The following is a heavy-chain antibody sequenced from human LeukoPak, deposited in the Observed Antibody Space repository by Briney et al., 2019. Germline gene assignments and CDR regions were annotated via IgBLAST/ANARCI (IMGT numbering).Heavy chain of an antibody. CDR1: GVSISTSSYY. Sequence: SETLSLTCTVSGVSISTSSYYWGWVRQPPGKGLEWIGNIFYSGSTYYSPSLKSRITISIDKSKNQVSLRLNSVTAAETAMYYCVKSGGYGLIDCWGQGTLVTVSS. V-gene: IGHV4-39*01. D-gene: IGHD1-26*01. CDR2: IFYSGST. CDR3: VKSGGYGLIDC. J-gene: IGHJ4*02.